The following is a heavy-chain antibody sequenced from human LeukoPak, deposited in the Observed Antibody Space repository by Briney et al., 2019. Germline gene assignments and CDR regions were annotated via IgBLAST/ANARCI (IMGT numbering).Heavy chain of an antibody. V-gene: IGHV1-18*01. CDR2: ISAYNGNT. Sequence: ASXKVSCKASGYTFTSYGISWVRQAPGQGVEWMGWISAYNGNTNYAQKLQGRVTITTDTSTSTAYMELRSLRSDDTAVYYCARQVLSPPYYFDYWGQGTLVTVSS. J-gene: IGHJ4*02. CDR1: GYTFTSYG. CDR3: ARQVLSPPYYFDY.